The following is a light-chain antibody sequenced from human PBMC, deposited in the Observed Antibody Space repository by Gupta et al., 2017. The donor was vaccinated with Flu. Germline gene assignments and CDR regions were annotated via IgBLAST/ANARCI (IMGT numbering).Light chain of an antibody. CDR1: QTIRASF. Sequence: IALTQSSGTLSFSPGERSTLSCRASQTIRASFLTWYQQKPGQAPRLLIYAASSWATGVPGRFSDSGSGTELTLIVSRLEPEDIAVYYCQQYGSSPNTFSQGTRLEIK. CDR2: AAS. CDR3: QQYGSSPNT. V-gene: IGKV3-20*01. J-gene: IGKJ2*01.